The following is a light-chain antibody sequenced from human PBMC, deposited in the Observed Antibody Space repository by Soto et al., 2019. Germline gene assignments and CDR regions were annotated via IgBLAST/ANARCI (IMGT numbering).Light chain of an antibody. CDR3: QSYDSSLSGSNVV. CDR2: GNS. CDR1: SSNIGAGYD. V-gene: IGLV1-40*01. Sequence: QAVVTQPPPVSGAPGQRVTISCTGSSSNIGAGYDVHWYQQLPGTAPKLLIYGNSNRPSGVPDRFSGSKSGTSASLAITGLQAEDEADYYCQSYDSSLSGSNVVFGGGTKLTVL. J-gene: IGLJ2*01.